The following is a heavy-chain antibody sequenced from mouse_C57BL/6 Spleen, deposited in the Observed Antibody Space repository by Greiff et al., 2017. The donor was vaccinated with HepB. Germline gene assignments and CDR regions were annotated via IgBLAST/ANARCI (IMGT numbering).Heavy chain of an antibody. CDR1: GYSITSGYY. CDR2: ISYDGSN. CDR3: ASRLDSSGSYAMDY. J-gene: IGHJ4*01. V-gene: IGHV3-6*01. D-gene: IGHD3-2*02. Sequence: EVKLQESGPGLVKPSQSLSLTCSVTGYSITSGYYWNWIRQFPGNKLEWMGYISYDGSNNYNPSLKNRISITRDTSKNQFFLKLNSVTTEDTATYYCASRLDSSGSYAMDYWGQGTSVTFSS.